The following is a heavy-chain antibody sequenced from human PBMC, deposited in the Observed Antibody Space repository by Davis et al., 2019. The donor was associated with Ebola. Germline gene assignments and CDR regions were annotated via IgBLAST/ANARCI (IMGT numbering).Heavy chain of an antibody. CDR2: ITPYNGNT. J-gene: IGHJ3*01. CDR1: GYTFTYRY. D-gene: IGHD3-22*01. CDR3: TRSPLDDSDTTFEV. Sequence: PVKVSCKASGYTFTYRYLLWVRQAPGQAPEWMGWITPYNGNTNYAQKFRDRVTITRDGSLTVYMELSSLTSEDTAMYYCTRSPLDDSDTTFEVWGQGTMVTVSS. V-gene: IGHV1-45*02.